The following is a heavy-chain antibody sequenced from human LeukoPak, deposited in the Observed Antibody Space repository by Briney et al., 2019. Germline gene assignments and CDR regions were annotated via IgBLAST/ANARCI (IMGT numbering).Heavy chain of an antibody. V-gene: IGHV3-23*01. CDR1: GFTFSSYA. J-gene: IGHJ5*02. D-gene: IGHD6-19*01. Sequence: GGSLRLPCAASGFTFSSYAMSWVRQAPGKGLEWVSAISGSGGSTYYADSVKGRFTISRDNSKNTLYLQMNSLRAEDTAVYYCAKAPPYSSGWFAWFDPWGQGTLVTVSS. CDR2: ISGSGGST. CDR3: AKAPPYSSGWFAWFDP.